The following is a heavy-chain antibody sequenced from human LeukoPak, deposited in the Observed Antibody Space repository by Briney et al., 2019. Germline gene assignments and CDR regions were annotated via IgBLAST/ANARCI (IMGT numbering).Heavy chain of an antibody. V-gene: IGHV3-21*01. CDR2: ISSSSSYI. CDR3: ARYRYYYDSSGYFIFDY. D-gene: IGHD3-22*01. CDR1: GFTFSSYS. J-gene: IGHJ4*02. Sequence: GGSLRLSCAASGFTFSSYSMNWVRQAPGKGLEWVSSISSSSSYIYYADSVKGRFTISRDNAKNSLYLQMNSLRAEATAVYYCARYRYYYDSSGYFIFDYWGQGTLVPVSS.